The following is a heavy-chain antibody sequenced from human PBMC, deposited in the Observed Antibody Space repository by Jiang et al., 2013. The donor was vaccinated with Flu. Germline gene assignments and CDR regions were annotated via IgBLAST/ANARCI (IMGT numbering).Heavy chain of an antibody. Sequence: QSGAEVKKPGASVKVACKASGYGFTEYGIHWVRQAPGQGLEWMGRINTGNGYRKVLQKFQGRVTITRDVSTTTAYMELSRLTSEDTAVYYCARTLRLDDYDNTDPLAEYWGWFGPWGQGTLVTVSS. D-gene: IGHD2/OR15-2a*01. CDR3: ARTLRLDDYDNTDPLAEYWGWFGP. CDR2: INTGNGYR. V-gene: IGHV1-3*04. J-gene: IGHJ5*02. CDR1: GYGFTEYG.